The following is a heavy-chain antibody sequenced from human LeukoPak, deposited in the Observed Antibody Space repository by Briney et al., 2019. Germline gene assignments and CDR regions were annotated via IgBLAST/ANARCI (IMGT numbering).Heavy chain of an antibody. CDR3: ARHYTAMTQFDY. CDR1: GYRFTVYW. Sequence: GASLQISCKASGYRFTVYWIAWVRRMPGKGLEWMGSIYSGDSEARYSPSSQGQVTMSVDKSISTAYLQWGSLKASDTATYYCARHYTAMTQFDYWGQGTLVTVSS. CDR2: IYSGDSEA. J-gene: IGHJ4*02. V-gene: IGHV5-51*01. D-gene: IGHD5-18*01.